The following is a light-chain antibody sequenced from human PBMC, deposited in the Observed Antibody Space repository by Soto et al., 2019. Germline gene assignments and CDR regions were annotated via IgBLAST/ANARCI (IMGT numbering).Light chain of an antibody. CDR2: SNN. Sequence: HSVLTQPPSASGTPGQRVSISCSGSSSNIETNTVSWFQQLPRTAPKLLIYSNNQRPSGVPDRFSGSKSGTSASLAISGLQSEDEANYSCAAWDHSLNGPHYVLGPGTKVTVX. V-gene: IGLV1-44*01. CDR3: AAWDHSLNGPHYV. J-gene: IGLJ1*01. CDR1: SSNIETNT.